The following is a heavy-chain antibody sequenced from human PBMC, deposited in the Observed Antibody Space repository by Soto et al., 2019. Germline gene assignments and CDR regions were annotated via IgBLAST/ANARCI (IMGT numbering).Heavy chain of an antibody. CDR2: IYYSGST. D-gene: IGHD2-2*02. V-gene: IGHV4-61*08. Sequence: PSETLSLTCTVSGGSISSGGYYWSWIRQHPGKGLEWIGYIYYSGSTNYNHSLKSRVTISVDTSKNQFSLKLSSVTAADTAVYYCARGSKDIVVVPAAKPYYYYYMDVWGKGTTVTVSS. CDR3: ARGSKDIVVVPAAKPYYYYYMDV. J-gene: IGHJ6*03. CDR1: GGSISSGGYY.